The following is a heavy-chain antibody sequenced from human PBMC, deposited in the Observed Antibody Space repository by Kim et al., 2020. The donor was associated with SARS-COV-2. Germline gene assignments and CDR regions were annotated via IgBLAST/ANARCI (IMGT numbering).Heavy chain of an antibody. J-gene: IGHJ4*02. Sequence: GGSLRLSCAASGFIFIDYSMNWVRQAPGQGLEWVSSIDSKSAYLYYGDSARGRLTVSRDNAKNSLFLQMNSLRADDTAVYYCARQREGGSLDYWGQGILVTVSS. CDR2: IDSKSAYL. D-gene: IGHD1-1*01. CDR1: GFIFIDYS. V-gene: IGHV3-21*01. CDR3: ARQREGGSLDY.